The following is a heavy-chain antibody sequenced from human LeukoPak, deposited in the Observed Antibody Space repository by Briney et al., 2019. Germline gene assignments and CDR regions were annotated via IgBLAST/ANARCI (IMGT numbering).Heavy chain of an antibody. CDR1: GGSISSYY. V-gene: IGHV4-59*08. J-gene: IGHJ4*02. CDR2: IYYSGST. CDR3: ARLKRGYSYGLPDS. Sequence: SETLSLTCTVSGGSISSYYWSWIRQPPGKGLEWIGYIYYSGSTNYNPSLKSRVTISVDTSKNLFSLKLSFVTAADTAVYYCARLKRGYSYGLPDSWGQGTLVTVSS. D-gene: IGHD5-18*01.